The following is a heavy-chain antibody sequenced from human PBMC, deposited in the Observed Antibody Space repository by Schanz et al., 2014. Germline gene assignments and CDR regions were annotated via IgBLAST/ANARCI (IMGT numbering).Heavy chain of an antibody. CDR3: AKDSTHIDIVLVPTAIDY. V-gene: IGHV3-30*04. CDR2: MSYDGSIK. Sequence: QVQLVESGGGLVKPGGSLRLSCAASGFTFSSYAMHWVRQAPGKGLEWVAAMSYDGSIKYYGDSVKGRFTISRDNSKNTLYLHMNTLRSEDTAVYYCAKDSTHIDIVLVPTAIDYWGQGTLVTVSS. J-gene: IGHJ4*02. D-gene: IGHD2-2*01. CDR1: GFTFSSYA.